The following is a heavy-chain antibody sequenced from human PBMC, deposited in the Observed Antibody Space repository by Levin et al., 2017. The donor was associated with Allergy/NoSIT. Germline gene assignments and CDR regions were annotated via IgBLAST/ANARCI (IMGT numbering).Heavy chain of an antibody. D-gene: IGHD1-26*01. J-gene: IGHJ4*02. CDR2: ISYDGSNK. CDR3: ARGGLVGATPESFDY. Sequence: GGSLRLSCAASGFTFSSYAMHWVRQAPGKGLEWVAVISYDGSNKYYADSVKGRFTISRDNSKNTLYLQMNSLRAEDTAVYYCARGGLVGATPESFDYWGQGTLVTVSS. V-gene: IGHV3-30*04. CDR1: GFTFSSYA.